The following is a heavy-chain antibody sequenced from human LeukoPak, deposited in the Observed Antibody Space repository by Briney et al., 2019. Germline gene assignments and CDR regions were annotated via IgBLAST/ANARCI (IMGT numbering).Heavy chain of an antibody. J-gene: IGHJ3*02. CDR1: GYTFTNYG. V-gene: IGHV1-18*04. CDR3: ARVLWFDQNDAFDI. CDR2: IGAYNGNT. Sequence: ASVKVSCKASGYTFTNYGISWVRQAPGQGLEWMGWIGAYNGNTNYAQKLQGRVTMTTDTSTSTAYMELRSLRSDDTAVYYCARVLWFDQNDAFDIWGQGTMVTVS. D-gene: IGHD3-10*01.